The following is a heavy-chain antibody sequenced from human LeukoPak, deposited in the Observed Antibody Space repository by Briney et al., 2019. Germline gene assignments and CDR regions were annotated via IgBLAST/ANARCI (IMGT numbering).Heavy chain of an antibody. V-gene: IGHV1-2*02. J-gene: IGHJ4*02. CDR1: GYTFTGYY. CDR3: ANLGGYSGYDLSGY. Sequence: ASVKVSCKASGYTFTGYYMHWVRQAPRQGLEWMGWINPNSGGTNYAQKFQGRVTMTRDTSISTAYMELSRLRSDDTAVYYCANLGGYSGYDLSGYWGQGTLVTVSS. CDR2: INPNSGGT. D-gene: IGHD5-12*01.